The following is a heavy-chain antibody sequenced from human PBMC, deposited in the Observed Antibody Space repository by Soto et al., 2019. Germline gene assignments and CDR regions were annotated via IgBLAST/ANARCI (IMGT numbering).Heavy chain of an antibody. CDR2: INSDGSST. Sequence: PGGSLRLSCAASGFTFSSYWMHWVRQAPGKGLVWVSRINSDGSSTSYADYVKGRYTISRDNAKNTLYLQMNSLRAEDTAVYYRARVVAIGGGECYSEGGGKKGMDVWGQGTRVNVAS. CDR1: GFTFSSYW. D-gene: IGHD2-21*01. CDR3: ARVVAIGGGECYSEGGGKKGMDV. V-gene: IGHV3-74*01. J-gene: IGHJ6*02.